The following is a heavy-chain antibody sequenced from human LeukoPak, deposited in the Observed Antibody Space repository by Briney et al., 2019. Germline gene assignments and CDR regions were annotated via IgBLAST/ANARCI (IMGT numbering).Heavy chain of an antibody. V-gene: IGHV4-31*03. CDR3: ARGKPFYGD. Sequence: SETLSLTCTVSGDSISNGVKYWSWIRQHPGRGLEWIGYIYHSGRSYYNPSLKSRITMSVDTSKNQFSLNLSSVTAADTAVYYCARGKPFYGDWGQGTLVTVSS. CDR1: GDSISNGVKY. D-gene: IGHD4-17*01. J-gene: IGHJ4*02. CDR2: IYHSGRS.